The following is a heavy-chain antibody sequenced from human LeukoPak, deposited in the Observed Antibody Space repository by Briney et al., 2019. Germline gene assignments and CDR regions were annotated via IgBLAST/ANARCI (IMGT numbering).Heavy chain of an antibody. CDR1: GVSIRSYY. J-gene: IGHJ3*02. CDR2: IYYSGST. D-gene: IGHD6-6*01. Sequence: SETLSLTCTVSGVSIRSYYWTWIRQPPGKGLEWIGYIYYSGSTNYNPSLKSRVTISGDTSKNQFSLKLRSVTAADTAVYYCARRYKYSTSSDAFDIWGQGTMVTVSS. V-gene: IGHV4-59*08. CDR3: ARRYKYSTSSDAFDI.